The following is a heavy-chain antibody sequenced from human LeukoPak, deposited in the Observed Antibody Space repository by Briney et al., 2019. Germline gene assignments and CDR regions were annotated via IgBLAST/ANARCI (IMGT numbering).Heavy chain of an antibody. J-gene: IGHJ4*02. CDR2: IYASGST. CDR1: GGSINSGSYY. CDR3: ARSWAQIVVEAAAAIGIDY. D-gene: IGHD2-2*01. V-gene: IGHV4-61*02. Sequence: PSQTLSLTCTVSGGSINSGSYYWSWIRQPAGKGLEWIGRIYASGSTNYNPSLKSRVTISVDTSKNQFSLKLSSVTAADTAVYYCARSWAQIVVEAAAAIGIDYWGQGTLVTVSS.